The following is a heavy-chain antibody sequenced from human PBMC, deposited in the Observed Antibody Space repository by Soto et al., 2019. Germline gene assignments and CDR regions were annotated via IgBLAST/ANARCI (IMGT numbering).Heavy chain of an antibody. J-gene: IGHJ3*02. V-gene: IGHV4-61*01. CDR1: GGSVSSGSYY. Sequence: PSETLSLTCAVSGGSVSSGSYYWSWIRQPPGKGLEWIGYIYYNGRTNYNSSLNSRVTISVDTSKNQFSLKLSFVTAADTAVYYCARVRGTREGIFGVGPAIWGQGTMVTVSS. CDR2: IYYNGRT. D-gene: IGHD3-3*01. CDR3: ARVRGTREGIFGVGPAI.